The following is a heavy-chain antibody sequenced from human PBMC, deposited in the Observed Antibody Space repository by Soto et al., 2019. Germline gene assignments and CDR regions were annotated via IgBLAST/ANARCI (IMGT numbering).Heavy chain of an antibody. CDR1: GFTFSSYS. CDR3: ARDAYCGGDCYSDVDY. D-gene: IGHD2-21*02. J-gene: IGHJ4*02. V-gene: IGHV3-21*01. CDR2: ISSSSSYI. Sequence: EVQLVESGGGLVKPGGSLRLSCAASGFTFSSYSMNWVLQAPGKGLEWVSSISSSSSYIYYADSVKGRFTISRDNAKNSLYLQMNSLRAEDTAVYYCARDAYCGGDCYSDVDYWGQGTLVTVSS.